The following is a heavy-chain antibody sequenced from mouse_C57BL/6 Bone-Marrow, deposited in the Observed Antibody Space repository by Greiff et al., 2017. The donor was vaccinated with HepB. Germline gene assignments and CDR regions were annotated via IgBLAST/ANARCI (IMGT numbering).Heavy chain of an antibody. CDR2: IYPGDGDT. CDR3: ARETAQAGDFDY. Sequence: QVQLQQSGAELVKPGASVKISCKASGYAFSSYWMNWVKQRPGKGLEWIGQIYPGDGDTNYNGKFKGKATLTADKSSSTAYMQLSSLTSEDSAVYFCARETAQAGDFDYWGQGTTLTVSS. CDR1: GYAFSSYW. V-gene: IGHV1-80*01. D-gene: IGHD3-2*02. J-gene: IGHJ2*01.